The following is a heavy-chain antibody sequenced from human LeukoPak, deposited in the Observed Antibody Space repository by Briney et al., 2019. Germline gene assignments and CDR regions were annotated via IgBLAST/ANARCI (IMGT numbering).Heavy chain of an antibody. J-gene: IGHJ4*02. Sequence: SQTLSLTCAISGDSVSSNSVAWNWIRQSPSRGLEWLGRTYYRSKWYNDYAVSVKSRITINPDTSKNQLSLKLNFVTAADTAVYYCARDRGGYTYSHDYWGQGTLVTVSS. V-gene: IGHV6-1*01. CDR2: TYYRSKWYN. CDR1: GDSVSSNSVA. CDR3: ARDRGGYTYSHDY. D-gene: IGHD5-18*01.